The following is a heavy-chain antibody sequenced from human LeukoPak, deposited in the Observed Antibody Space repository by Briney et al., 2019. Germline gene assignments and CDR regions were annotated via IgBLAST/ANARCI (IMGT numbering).Heavy chain of an antibody. CDR2: INHSGST. J-gene: IGHJ4*02. Sequence: SETLSLTCAVYGVSFSGYYWSWIRQPPGKGLEWIGGINHSGSTNYNPSLKSRVTISVDTSKNQFSLKLSSVTAADTAVYYCARLSYYDSSGYAGPNDYWGQGTLVTVSS. V-gene: IGHV4-34*01. CDR3: ARLSYYDSSGYAGPNDY. D-gene: IGHD3-22*01. CDR1: GVSFSGYY.